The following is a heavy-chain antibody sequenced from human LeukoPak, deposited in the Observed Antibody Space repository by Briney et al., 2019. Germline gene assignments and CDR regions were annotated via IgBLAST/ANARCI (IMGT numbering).Heavy chain of an antibody. V-gene: IGHV4-34*01. CDR2: INHSGST. Sequence: SETLSLTCAVYGGSFSGYYWSWIRQPPGKGLEWIGEINHSGSTNYNPSLKSRVTISVDTSKNQFSLKLSSVTAADTAVYYCAREITFGGAQGYWGQGTLVTVSS. CDR1: GGSFSGYY. CDR3: AREITFGGAQGY. J-gene: IGHJ4*02. D-gene: IGHD3-16*01.